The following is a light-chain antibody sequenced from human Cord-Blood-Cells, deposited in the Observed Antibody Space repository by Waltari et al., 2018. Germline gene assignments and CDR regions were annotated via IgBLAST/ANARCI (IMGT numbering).Light chain of an antibody. CDR3: QQRSNWPWT. CDR1: QSVSSY. V-gene: IGKV3-11*01. CDR2: DAS. Sequence: EIVLKPSPATLSLSPGERATPSGRASQSVSSYLAWYQQKPGQAPRLLIYDASNRATGIPARFSGSGSGTDFTLTIISLEPEDFAVYYCQQRSNWPWTFGQGTKVEIK. J-gene: IGKJ1*01.